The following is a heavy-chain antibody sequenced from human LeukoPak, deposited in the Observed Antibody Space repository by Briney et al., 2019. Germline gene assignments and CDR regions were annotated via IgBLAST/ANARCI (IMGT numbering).Heavy chain of an antibody. Sequence: GASVKVSCKASGYTFTGYYMHWVRQAPGQGLEWMGWINPNSGGTNYAQKFQGRVTMTRDTSISTAYMELSRLRSDDTAVYYCARGLPIQPGSYAFDIWGQGTMVTVSS. V-gene: IGHV1-2*02. J-gene: IGHJ3*02. CDR2: INPNSGGT. CDR3: ARGLPIQPGSYAFDI. CDR1: GYTFTGYY. D-gene: IGHD3-10*01.